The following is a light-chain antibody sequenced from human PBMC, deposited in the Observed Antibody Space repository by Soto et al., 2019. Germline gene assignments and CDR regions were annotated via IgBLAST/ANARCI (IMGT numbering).Light chain of an antibody. CDR2: GAS. CDR3: QQYNKWPRT. J-gene: IGKJ1*01. V-gene: IGKV3-15*01. CDR1: QSVSSD. Sequence: ELVMTQSPVTLSVSPGERATLSCRASQSVSSDLAWYQQKRVQAPRLLIYGASTRAIGIPVRFSGSGSGTEFTLTISSLQSEDFAVYYCQQYNKWPRTFGQGTKVHI.